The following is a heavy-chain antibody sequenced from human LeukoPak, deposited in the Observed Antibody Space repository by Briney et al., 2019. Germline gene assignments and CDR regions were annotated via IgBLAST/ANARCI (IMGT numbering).Heavy chain of an antibody. D-gene: IGHD5-24*01. CDR1: GASVSSGSYY. J-gene: IGHJ4*02. V-gene: IGHV4-61*01. CDR2: IYYSGST. Sequence: SETLSLTCTVSGASVSSGSYYWSWIRQPPGKGLEWIGYIYYSGSTNYNPSLKSRVTISVDTSKNQFSLKLSSVTAADTAVYYCARNPLEMATITGADYWGQGTLVTVSS. CDR3: ARNPLEMATITGADY.